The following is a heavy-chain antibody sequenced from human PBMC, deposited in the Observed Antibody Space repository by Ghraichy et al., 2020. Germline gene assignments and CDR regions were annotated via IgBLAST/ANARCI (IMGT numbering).Heavy chain of an antibody. D-gene: IGHD2-2*01. V-gene: IGHV3-23*01. CDR3: AKAPLGACSGAICYSFDS. CDR1: GFTFNTYA. J-gene: IGHJ4*02. Sequence: GGSLRLSCAASGFTFNTYAMSWVRQTPGKGLEWVSAISGSNSGTYYADSVKGRFTISRDNSKNTLYLQMNSLRVEDSAVFYCAKAPLGACSGAICYSFDSWGQGTLVTVSS. CDR2: ISGSNSGT.